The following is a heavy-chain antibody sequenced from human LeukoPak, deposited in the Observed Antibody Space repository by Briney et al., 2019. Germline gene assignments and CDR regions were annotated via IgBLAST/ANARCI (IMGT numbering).Heavy chain of an antibody. V-gene: IGHV1-69*05. Sequence: ASVKVSCKASGGTFSSYAISWVRQAPGQGLEWMGRIIPIFGTANYAQKFQGRVTITTDESTSTAYMELSSLRSEDTALYYCARDLLNTYYYDSSGYYSLDYWGQGTLVTVSS. CDR3: ARDLLNTYYYDSSGYYSLDY. CDR1: GGTFSSYA. CDR2: IIPIFGTA. J-gene: IGHJ4*02. D-gene: IGHD3-22*01.